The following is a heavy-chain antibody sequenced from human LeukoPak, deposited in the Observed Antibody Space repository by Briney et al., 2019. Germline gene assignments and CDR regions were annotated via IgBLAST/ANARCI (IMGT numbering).Heavy chain of an antibody. CDR3: ARAEWTNWFDP. D-gene: IGHD2-8*01. V-gene: IGHV1-8*03. CDR1: GYTFTSYD. J-gene: IGHJ5*02. CDR2: MNPNSGNT. Sequence: ASVKVSCKASGYTFTSYDINWVRQATGQGLEWMGWMNPNSGNTGYAQKFQGRVTITRNTSISTAYMKLSSLRSEDTAVYYCARAEWTNWFDPWGQGTLVTVSS.